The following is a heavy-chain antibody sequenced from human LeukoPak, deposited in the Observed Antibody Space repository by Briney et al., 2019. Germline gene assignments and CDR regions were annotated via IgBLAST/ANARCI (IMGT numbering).Heavy chain of an antibody. CDR2: ISTSGGTT. CDR3: AKDRGDCRGGSCYFDY. V-gene: IGHV3-23*01. J-gene: IGHJ4*02. Sequence: GSLRLSCAASRFTFSSYGMSWVRQTPGKGLEWVSAISTSGGTTYYAASVKGRFTISRDNSKNTLSLQMSSLRAEDTAVYYCAKDRGDCRGGSCYFDYWGQGTLVTVSS. CDR1: RFTFSSYG. D-gene: IGHD2-15*01.